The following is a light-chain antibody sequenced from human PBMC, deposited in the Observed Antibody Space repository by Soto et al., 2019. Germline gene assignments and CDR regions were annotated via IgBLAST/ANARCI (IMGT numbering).Light chain of an antibody. CDR2: KAT. V-gene: IGKV1-5*03. CDR3: QQYNDFQYT. Sequence: DIQMTQSPSTLSASVGDGVTITCRASQSIGSWLAWYQQKPGKAPKLLIYKATNLQSGVPSRFSGSGSGTDFSLTISSLQPVDSATYFCQQYNDFQYTFGPGTKVDIK. J-gene: IGKJ2*01. CDR1: QSIGSW.